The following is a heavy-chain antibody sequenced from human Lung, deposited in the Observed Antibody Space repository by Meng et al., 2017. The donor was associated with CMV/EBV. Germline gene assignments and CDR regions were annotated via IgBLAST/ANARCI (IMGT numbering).Heavy chain of an antibody. CDR1: SISRDGYY. CDR2: IYDSGRT. D-gene: IGHD2-15*01. Sequence: SISRDGYYWCWIRQPPGKGLEWSGSIYDSGRTYYNTSLKSRLTISVDTSKTQLSLKLSSVTAADTAIYYCARGVPAATPYYKYFDYWGPGTLVTVSS. J-gene: IGHJ4*02. CDR3: ARGVPAATPYYKYFDY. V-gene: IGHV4-30-4*01.